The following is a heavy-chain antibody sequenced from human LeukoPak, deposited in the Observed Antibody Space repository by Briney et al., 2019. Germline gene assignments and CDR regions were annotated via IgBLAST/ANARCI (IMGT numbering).Heavy chain of an antibody. CDR2: ISGNGGST. CDR3: ARTFFTSHYFDY. J-gene: IGHJ4*02. D-gene: IGHD3-3*02. Sequence: GSLRLSCAASGFTFNNYAMHWVRQAPGKGLEYVSGISGNGGSTHYANSVKGRFTISRDNSKNTLYLQMGSLRAEDMAVYYCARTFFTSHYFDYRGQGTLVTVSS. V-gene: IGHV3-64*01. CDR1: GFTFNNYA.